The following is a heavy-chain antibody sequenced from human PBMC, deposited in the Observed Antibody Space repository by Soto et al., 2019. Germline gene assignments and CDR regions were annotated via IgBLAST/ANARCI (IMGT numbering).Heavy chain of an antibody. D-gene: IGHD3-10*01. Sequence: SETLSLTCTASGGSISSRYWNWIRQPPGKGLEWIGHIYYSGSTYYNPSLKSRVTISVDTSKNQFSLKLSSVTAADTAVYYCARVGGFGATTIDYWGQGTLVTVSS. CDR3: ARVGGFGATTIDY. CDR2: IYYSGST. V-gene: IGHV4-59*08. CDR1: GGSISSRY. J-gene: IGHJ4*02.